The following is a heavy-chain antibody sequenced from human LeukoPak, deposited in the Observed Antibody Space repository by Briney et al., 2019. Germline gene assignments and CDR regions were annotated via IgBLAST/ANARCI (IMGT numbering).Heavy chain of an antibody. CDR3: AREGSLLFFDY. V-gene: IGHV3-48*03. CDR1: GFTFSTYE. J-gene: IGHJ4*02. D-gene: IGHD2-15*01. Sequence: GGSLTLSCAASGFTFSTYEMNWVRQAPGKGLEWVSYISSSGATISYADSVKGRFTISRDNAKNSLYLQMNSLRAEDTAVYYCAREGSLLFFDYWGQGTLVTVSS. CDR2: ISSSGATI.